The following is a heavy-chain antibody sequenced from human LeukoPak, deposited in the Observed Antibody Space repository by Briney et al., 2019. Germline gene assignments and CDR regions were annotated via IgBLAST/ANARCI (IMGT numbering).Heavy chain of an antibody. CDR3: ARHPTGSYSLHAFDI. J-gene: IGHJ3*02. CDR1: GYSFTTYW. CDR2: IYPDDSDT. V-gene: IGHV5-51*01. Sequence: GESLKISCKASGYSFTTYWIAWVRQMPGKGLEWMGIIYPDDSDTRYSPSFQGQVTISADKSISTAYLQWSSLKASDTAMYYCARHPTGSYSLHAFDIWGQGTMVTVSS. D-gene: IGHD1-26*01.